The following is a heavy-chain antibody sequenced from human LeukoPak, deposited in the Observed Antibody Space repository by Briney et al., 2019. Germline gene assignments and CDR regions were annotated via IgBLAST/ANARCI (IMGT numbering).Heavy chain of an antibody. V-gene: IGHV1-18*01. CDR2: ISAYNGNT. J-gene: IGHJ3*02. D-gene: IGHD6-13*01. CDR1: GYTFTSYG. Sequence: ASVKVSCKASGYTFTSYGISWVRQAPGQGLEWMGWISAYNGNTNYAQKLQGRVTMTTDTSTSTAYMELRSLRSDDTAVYYCAGSSRRAAAEPDAFDIWGQGTMVTVSS. CDR3: AGSSRRAAAEPDAFDI.